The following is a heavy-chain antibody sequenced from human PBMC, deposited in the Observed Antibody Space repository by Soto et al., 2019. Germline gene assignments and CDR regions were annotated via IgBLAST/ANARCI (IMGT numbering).Heavy chain of an antibody. CDR3: ASIYCSGGTCYSEWNWFDP. CDR1: GGSFSCYY. J-gene: IGHJ5*02. Sequence: SETLSLTCAVYGGSFSCYYWIWIRQAPGKGLEWIGEINHSGSTNYNPSLKSRVTISVDTSKNQFSLKLSSVTAADTAVYYCASIYCSGGTCYSEWNWFDPWGQGTLVTVSS. CDR2: INHSGST. D-gene: IGHD2-15*01. V-gene: IGHV4-34*01.